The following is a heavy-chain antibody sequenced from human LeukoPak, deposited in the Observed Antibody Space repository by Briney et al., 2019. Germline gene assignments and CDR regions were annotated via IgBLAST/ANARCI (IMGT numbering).Heavy chain of an antibody. CDR1: GFTFDDYG. Sequence: PGGSLRLSCAASGFTFDDYGMSWVRQAPGKGLEWVSGINWNGGSTGYADSVKGRFTISRDNAKNSLYLQMNSLRAEDTALYYCARADDGGSYSSTSCYSGSYAFDIWGQGTMVTVSS. D-gene: IGHD2-2*02. CDR2: INWNGGST. CDR3: ARADDGGSYSSTSCYSGSYAFDI. J-gene: IGHJ3*02. V-gene: IGHV3-20*04.